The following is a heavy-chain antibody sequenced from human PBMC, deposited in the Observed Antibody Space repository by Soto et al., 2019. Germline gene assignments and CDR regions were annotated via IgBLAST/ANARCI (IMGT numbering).Heavy chain of an antibody. CDR3: ARVEGYVWGSYPSDY. J-gene: IGHJ4*02. CDR2: INPNSGGT. Sequence: ASVKVSCKASGCTFTGYYMHWVRQAPGQGLEWMGWINPNSGGTNYAQKFQGRVTMTRETSISTAYMELSRLRSDDTAVYYCARVEGYVWGSYPSDYWGQGTRVTVSS. CDR1: GCTFTGYY. D-gene: IGHD3-16*02. V-gene: IGHV1-2*02.